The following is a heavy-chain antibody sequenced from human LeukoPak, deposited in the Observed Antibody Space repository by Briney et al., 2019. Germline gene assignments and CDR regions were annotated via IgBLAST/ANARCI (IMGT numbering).Heavy chain of an antibody. Sequence: PGGSLRLSCAASGFIFSNYAMSWVRQAPGKGLEWVSVISGHGTITHYADSVKGRFTISRDNTKNTLSLQMNSLRAEDTAVYYCARAPDLDYWGQGTLVTVSS. CDR1: GFIFSNYA. CDR3: ARAPDLDY. V-gene: IGHV3-23*01. CDR2: ISGHGTIT. J-gene: IGHJ4*02.